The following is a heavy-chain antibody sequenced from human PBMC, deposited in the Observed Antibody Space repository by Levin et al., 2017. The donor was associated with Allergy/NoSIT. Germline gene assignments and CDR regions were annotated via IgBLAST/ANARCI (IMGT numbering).Heavy chain of an antibody. CDR1: GFTFSSYW. D-gene: IGHD6-19*01. V-gene: IGHV3-7*01. CDR3: ARCDSSGWYNHYYYYGMDV. Sequence: GGSLRLSCAASGFTFSSYWMSWVRQAPGKGLEWVANIKQDGSEKYYVDSVKGRFTISRDNAKNSLYLQMNSLRAEDTAVYYCARCDSSGWYNHYYYYGMDVWGQGTTVTVSS. J-gene: IGHJ6*02. CDR2: IKQDGSEK.